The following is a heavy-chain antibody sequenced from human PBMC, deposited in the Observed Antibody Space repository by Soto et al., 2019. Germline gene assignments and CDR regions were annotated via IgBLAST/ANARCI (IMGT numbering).Heavy chain of an antibody. D-gene: IGHD2-8*01. J-gene: IGHJ5*02. CDR3: ARAGPSSTVYALILHWFDP. V-gene: IGHV1-18*04. Sequence: ASVKVSCKASGYTFSSSIISWVRQAPGQGLEWMGWISVYSGHTNYAPKFQGRVTMTTDTSTNTAHMELRSLGSDDTAVYYCARAGPSSTVYALILHWFDPWGQGTLVTVSS. CDR2: ISVYSGHT. CDR1: GYTFSSSI.